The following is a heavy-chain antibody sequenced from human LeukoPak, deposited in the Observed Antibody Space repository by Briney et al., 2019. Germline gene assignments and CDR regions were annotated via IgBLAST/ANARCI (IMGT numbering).Heavy chain of an antibody. Sequence: SETLSPTCTVSGGSISSGGYYWSWIRQHPGKGLEWIGYIYYSGSTYYNPSLKSRLTISVDTSKNQFSLRLSSVTAADTAVYYCATDRSGYALMDVWGQGTTVTVSS. V-gene: IGHV4-31*03. CDR3: ATDRSGYALMDV. CDR2: IYYSGST. J-gene: IGHJ6*02. D-gene: IGHD3-22*01. CDR1: GGSISSGGYY.